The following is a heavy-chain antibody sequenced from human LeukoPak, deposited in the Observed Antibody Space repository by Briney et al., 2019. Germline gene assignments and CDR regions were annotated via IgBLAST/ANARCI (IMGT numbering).Heavy chain of an antibody. CDR3: AGSTGSTMFIDY. CDR2: IYYSGNT. V-gene: IGHV4-59*01. D-gene: IGHD3-10*02. CDR1: GGSISPYY. Sequence: SETLSLTXTVSGGSISPYYWSWIRQPPGKGLEWLGYIYYSGNTDYNPSLKSRVAISVDTSKNQFSLKLSSVTAADTAVYYCAGSTGSTMFIDYWGQGTLVTVSS. J-gene: IGHJ4*02.